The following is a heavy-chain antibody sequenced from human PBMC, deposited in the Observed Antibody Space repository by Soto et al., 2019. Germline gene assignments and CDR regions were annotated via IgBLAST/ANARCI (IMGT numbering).Heavy chain of an antibody. CDR2: IYYSGRT. CDR1: VLSLRSCY. V-gene: IGHV4-59*07. CDR3: ARVGGDDFGDSGGFDY. Sequence: DTLSLTCPVSVLSLRSCYWSWIRQPSGKGLEWIGYIYYSGRTNYNPSLKSRVSISVDTSKNHFSLQLRSVTAADTAVYYCARVGGDDFGDSGGFDYWGQGTLVTVSS. J-gene: IGHJ4*02. D-gene: IGHD4-17*01.